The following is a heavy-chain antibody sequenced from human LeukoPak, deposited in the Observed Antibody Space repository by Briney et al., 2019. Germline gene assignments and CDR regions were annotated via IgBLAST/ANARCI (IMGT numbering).Heavy chain of an antibody. CDR2: ISDSGGTT. Sequence: GGSLRLSCAASGFTFSIYSMSWVRQAPGKGLEWVSAISDSGGTTYCADSVKGRFTISRDSYKNTLYRQMNSLRDEDTAVYYCAKTSRSSSWFFEYWGQGTLATVFS. V-gene: IGHV3-23*01. D-gene: IGHD6-13*01. CDR1: GFTFSIYS. CDR3: AKTSRSSSWFFEY. J-gene: IGHJ4*02.